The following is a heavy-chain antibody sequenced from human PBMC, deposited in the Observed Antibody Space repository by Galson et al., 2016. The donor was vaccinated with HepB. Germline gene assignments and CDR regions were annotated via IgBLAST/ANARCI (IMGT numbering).Heavy chain of an antibody. J-gene: IGHJ3*02. CDR3: ARDWYYYGSGSYYGNTFDI. V-gene: IGHV4-31*03. CDR2: IDNSGNT. D-gene: IGHD3-10*01. Sequence: TLSLTCTVSAGSISSGGYYWTWIRQLPGEGLQWIGYIDNSGNTHYSPSLKSRVTISRDTSKNQFSLKLSSLTAAYTAVYYCARDWYYYGSGSYYGNTFDIWGQGTMVTVSS. CDR1: AGSISSGGYY.